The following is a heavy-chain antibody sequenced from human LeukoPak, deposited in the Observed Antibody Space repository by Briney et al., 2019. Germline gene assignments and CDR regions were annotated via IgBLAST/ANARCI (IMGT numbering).Heavy chain of an antibody. Sequence: PGGSLRLSCAASGFTFSSYAMSWVRQAPGKGLEGVSAISGSGGSTYYADAVKGRFTLSSDNYKNTLYLQMNSLRAEDTAVYYSAKGDDILTGYSNFDYWGQGTLVTVSS. V-gene: IGHV3-23*01. J-gene: IGHJ4*02. D-gene: IGHD3-9*01. CDR2: ISGSGGST. CDR3: AKGDDILTGYSNFDY. CDR1: GFTFSSYA.